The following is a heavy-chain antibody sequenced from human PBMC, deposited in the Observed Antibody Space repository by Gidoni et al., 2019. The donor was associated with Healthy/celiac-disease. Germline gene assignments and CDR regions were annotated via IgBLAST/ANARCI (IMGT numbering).Heavy chain of an antibody. Sequence: EVQLVESGGGLVQPGGSLRLSCAASGFTFSSYSMNWVRQAPGTGLEWVSYISSSSSTIYYADSVKGRFTISRDNAKNSLYLQMNSLRAEDTAVYYCARDRLAVAGERGMDVWGQGTTVTVSS. CDR2: ISSSSSTI. CDR1: GFTFSSYS. CDR3: ARDRLAVAGERGMDV. V-gene: IGHV3-48*04. J-gene: IGHJ6*02. D-gene: IGHD6-19*01.